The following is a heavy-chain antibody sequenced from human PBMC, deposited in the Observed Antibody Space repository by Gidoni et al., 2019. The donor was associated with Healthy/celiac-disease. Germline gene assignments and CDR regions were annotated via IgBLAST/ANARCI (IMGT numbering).Heavy chain of an antibody. CDR2: INHSGST. CDR1: GGSFSDYY. J-gene: IGHJ3*02. D-gene: IGHD5-12*01. Sequence: QVQLQQWGAGLLKPSETLSLTCAVYGGSFSDYYWSWIRQPPGKGLEWIGEINHSGSTNYNPSLKSRVTISVDTSKNQFSLKLSSVTAADTAVYYCARGRRDGYNYEGHDAFDIWGQGTMVTVSS. V-gene: IGHV4-34*01. CDR3: ARGRRDGYNYEGHDAFDI.